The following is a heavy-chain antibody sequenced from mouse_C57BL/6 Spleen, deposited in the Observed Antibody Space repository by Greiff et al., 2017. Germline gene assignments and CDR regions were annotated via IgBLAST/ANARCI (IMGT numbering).Heavy chain of an antibody. Sequence: EVKLMESGGDLVKPGGSLKLSCAASGFTFSSSGMSWVRQTPDKRLEWVATISSGGSYTYYPASVKGRFTISRDNAKNTLYLQMSSLKSEDTAMYYCARGITTVVGGCAYWGQGTLVTVSA. CDR1: GFTFSSSG. D-gene: IGHD1-1*01. V-gene: IGHV5-6*01. J-gene: IGHJ3*01. CDR2: ISSGGSYT. CDR3: ARGITTVVGGCAY.